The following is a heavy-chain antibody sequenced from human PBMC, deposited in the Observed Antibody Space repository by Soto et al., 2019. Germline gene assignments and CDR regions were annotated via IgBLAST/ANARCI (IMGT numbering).Heavy chain of an antibody. CDR1: GFTFSRYA. CDR3: ARGDYGGNLFSFDI. J-gene: IGHJ3*02. Sequence: EVQLWESGGGSIQPGGSLRLSCAASGFTFSRYAMSWVRQAPGKGLEWVSAITRSGDETHYADPVKGQFTISRDTSKNTLYVQMNSLRAEDTAVYYCARGDYGGNLFSFDIWGQGTMVTVSS. V-gene: IGHV3-23*01. D-gene: IGHD4-17*01. CDR2: ITRSGDET.